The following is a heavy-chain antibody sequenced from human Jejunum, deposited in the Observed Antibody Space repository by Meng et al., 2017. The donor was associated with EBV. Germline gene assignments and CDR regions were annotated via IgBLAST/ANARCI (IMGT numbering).Heavy chain of an antibody. CDR1: GGSFSDYY. CDR3: ARYGKCSGNSFYCFDP. D-gene: IGHD4-23*01. CDR2: ISHSGTT. Sequence: QVQLKKWGAVLFKPSEPLSLTLGVYGGSFSDYYWTWIRQPPGKGLEWIGEISHSGTTKYNPSLKSRVTISLDTSNNQFSLNLNSVTAADTALYYCARYGKCSGNSFYCFDPWGQGTLVTVSS. V-gene: IGHV4-34*01. J-gene: IGHJ5*02.